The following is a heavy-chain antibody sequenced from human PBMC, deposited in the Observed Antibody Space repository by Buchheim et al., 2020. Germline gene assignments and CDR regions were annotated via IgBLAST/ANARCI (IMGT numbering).Heavy chain of an antibody. D-gene: IGHD1-26*01. V-gene: IGHV3-23*04. CDR3: AKELLPSYYYYGMDV. Sequence: EVQLVESGGGLVQPGGSLRLSCVASGFTFSSYAMSWVRQAPGKGLEWVSVTSGSGGSAYHADSVKGRITISSDNSNNTLYLQMDILRAEDTAVYYCAKELLPSYYYYGMDVWGQGTT. CDR1: GFTFSSYA. CDR2: TSGSGGSA. J-gene: IGHJ6*02.